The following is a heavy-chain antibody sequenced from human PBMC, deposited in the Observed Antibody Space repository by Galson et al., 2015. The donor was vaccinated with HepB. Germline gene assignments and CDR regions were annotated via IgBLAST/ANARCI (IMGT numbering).Heavy chain of an antibody. CDR1: GGSFSGYY. CDR3: ASLVVVAAKFMIDAFDI. CDR2: INHSGST. V-gene: IGHV4-34*01. D-gene: IGHD2-15*01. J-gene: IGHJ3*02. Sequence: SETLSLTCAVYGGSFSGYYWSWIRQPPGKGLEWIGEINHSGSTNYNPSLKSRVTISVDTSKNQFSLKLSSVTAADTAVYYCASLVVVAAKFMIDAFDIWGQGTMVTVSS.